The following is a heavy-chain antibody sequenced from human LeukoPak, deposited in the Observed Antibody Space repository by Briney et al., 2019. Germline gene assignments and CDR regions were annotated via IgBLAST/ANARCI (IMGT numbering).Heavy chain of an antibody. J-gene: IGHJ4*02. CDR1: GFTFSSFA. Sequence: PGGSLRPSCAASGFTFSSFAMTWVRQAPGKGLEWVSAITGSGDSTYYADSVKGRFTVSRDNSKNTLYLQMNSLRAEDTAVFYCAKDRYWGQGTLVTVSS. V-gene: IGHV3-23*01. CDR2: ITGSGDST. CDR3: AKDRY.